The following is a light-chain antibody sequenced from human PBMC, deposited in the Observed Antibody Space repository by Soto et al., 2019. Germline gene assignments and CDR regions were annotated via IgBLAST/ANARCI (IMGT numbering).Light chain of an antibody. CDR3: IQDFISPLT. CDR1: DDIINS. Sequence: DIQVTQSPSSLSASVGDRVTITCQASDDIINSLNWYQQKPGKAPKLLIHDASILQTGVPSRFSGRGSGTNFTLTISSLQPEDFATYYCIQDFISPLTVGQGTKVDIK. CDR2: DAS. J-gene: IGKJ1*01. V-gene: IGKV1-33*01.